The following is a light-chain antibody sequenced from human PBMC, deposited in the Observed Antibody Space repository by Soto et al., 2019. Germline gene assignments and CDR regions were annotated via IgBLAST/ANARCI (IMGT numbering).Light chain of an antibody. CDR1: QSVSSN. Sequence: EIVMTQSPVTLSVSPGERATLSCRASQSVSSNLAWYQQKPGQAPRLLIYGASTRATGVPAMFSGSGSGTEFTLTISSLQSEDFAVYYGQQYYNWPLTFGQGTKVEIK. CDR2: GAS. V-gene: IGKV3-15*01. J-gene: IGKJ1*01. CDR3: QQYYNWPLT.